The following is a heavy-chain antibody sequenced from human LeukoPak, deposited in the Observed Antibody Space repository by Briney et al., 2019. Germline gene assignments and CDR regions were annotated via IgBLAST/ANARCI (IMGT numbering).Heavy chain of an antibody. V-gene: IGHV3-23*01. J-gene: IGHJ6*03. Sequence: GGSLRLSCAASGFTFSIYGMTWVRQAPGKGLEWVSGIRGSDDTTNYADSVKGRFTMSRDNSKNTLYLQMNSLRAEDTAVYYCARSYYHYYMDVWGQGTLVTVSS. CDR3: ARSYYHYYMDV. CDR2: IRGSDDTT. CDR1: GFTFSIYG.